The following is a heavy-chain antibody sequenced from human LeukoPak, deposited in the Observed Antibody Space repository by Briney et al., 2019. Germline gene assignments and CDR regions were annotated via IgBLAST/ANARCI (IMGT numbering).Heavy chain of an antibody. J-gene: IGHJ6*03. CDR2: ISGSGGST. CDR1: GFTFSSYA. CDR3: AGYYDSSGYSMSGYYYYYMDV. V-gene: IGHV3-23*01. D-gene: IGHD3-22*01. Sequence: GGSLRLSCAASGFTFSSYAMSWVRQAPGKGLEWVSAISGSGGSTYYADSVKGRFTVSRDNSKNTLYLQMNSLRAEDTAVYYCAGYYDSSGYSMSGYYYYYMDVWGKGTTVTVSS.